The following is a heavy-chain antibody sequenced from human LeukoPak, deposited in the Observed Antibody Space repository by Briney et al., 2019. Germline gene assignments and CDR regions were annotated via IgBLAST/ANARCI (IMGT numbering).Heavy chain of an antibody. CDR3: ARFCSTTSCYYGYYFDY. V-gene: IGHV4-59*08. Sequence: SETLSLTCAVSGVSIGTYYWSWVRQPPVKGLEWIGYIYNSGSTHYNPSLNSRVIISVDTSKNHFSLQLSSVTAADTAVYYCARFCSTTSCYYGYYFDYWGRGTLVTVSS. CDR1: GVSIGTYY. J-gene: IGHJ4*02. D-gene: IGHD2-2*01. CDR2: IYNSGST.